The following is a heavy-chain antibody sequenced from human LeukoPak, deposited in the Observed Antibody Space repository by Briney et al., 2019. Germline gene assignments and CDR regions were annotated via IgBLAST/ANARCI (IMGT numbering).Heavy chain of an antibody. CDR1: GGSISNYY. CDR2: IYYSGST. V-gene: IGHV4-59*01. J-gene: IGHJ4*02. D-gene: IGHD6-19*01. CDR3: ARGEQWLVPYFDY. Sequence: SETLSLTCTVSGGSISNYYWSWIRQPPGKGLEWIGYIYYSGSTNYNPSLKSRVTISVDTSKNQFSLKLSSVTAADTAVYYCARGEQWLVPYFDYWGQGTLVTVSS.